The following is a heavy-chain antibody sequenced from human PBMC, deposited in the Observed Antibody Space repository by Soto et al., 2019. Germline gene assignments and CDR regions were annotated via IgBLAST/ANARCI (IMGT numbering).Heavy chain of an antibody. V-gene: IGHV3-23*01. CDR2: IIATGGST. CDR1: GFTFSNYA. J-gene: IGHJ4*02. D-gene: IGHD2-2*01. Sequence: GGSLRLSCAASGFTFSNYAMSWVRQAPGKGLEWVSSIIATGGSTFYADSVKGRFTISRDNSKNTLYLQMNSLRAEDTAVYYYAKRNYVLPTAIYYFDYWGQGNLVTVSS. CDR3: AKRNYVLPTAIYYFDY.